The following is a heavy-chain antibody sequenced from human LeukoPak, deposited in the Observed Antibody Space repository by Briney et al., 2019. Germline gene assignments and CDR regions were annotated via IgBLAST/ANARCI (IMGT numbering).Heavy chain of an antibody. D-gene: IGHD4-23*01. J-gene: IGHJ4*02. CDR2: IYYSGST. V-gene: IGHV4-59*01. CDR3: ARDKGGGGNLDY. CDR1: GGSINSYY. Sequence: SETLSLTCTVSGGSINSYYWSWIRQSPGKGLEWIGYIYYSGSTNYNPSLKSRVTISVDTSKNQFSLKLSSVTAADTAVYYCARDKGGGGNLDYWGQGTLVTVSS.